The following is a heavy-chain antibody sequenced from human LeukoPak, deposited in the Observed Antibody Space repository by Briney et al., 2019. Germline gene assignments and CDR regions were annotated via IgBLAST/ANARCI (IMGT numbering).Heavy chain of an antibody. J-gene: IGHJ4*02. CDR3: ARDRDWSFDY. CDR2: IKPDGSEK. Sequence: GGSLRLSCADSGITFSSYWMSWVRQAPGKGLEWVAHIKPDGSEKYYVDSVKGRFTISRDNAENSLYLQMNSLRAEDTAVYYCARDRDWSFDYWGRGTLVTVSS. CDR1: GITFSSYW. D-gene: IGHD3/OR15-3a*01. V-gene: IGHV3-7*05.